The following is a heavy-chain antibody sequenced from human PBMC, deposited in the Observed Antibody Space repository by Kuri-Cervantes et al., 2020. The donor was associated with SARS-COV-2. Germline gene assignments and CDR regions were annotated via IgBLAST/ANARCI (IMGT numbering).Heavy chain of an antibody. CDR1: GGSVSTLSDN. J-gene: IGHJ4*02. D-gene: IGHD6-13*01. V-gene: IGHV4-61*01. CDR3: ARSIAAAGPIDY. Sequence: SETLSLTCTVSGGSVSTLSDNWSWLRQSPGEGLEWIGHIHSGASTTYNPSLKSRVTISVDTSKNQFSLKLSSVTAADTAVYYCARSIAAAGPIDYWGQGTLVTVSS. CDR2: IHSGAST.